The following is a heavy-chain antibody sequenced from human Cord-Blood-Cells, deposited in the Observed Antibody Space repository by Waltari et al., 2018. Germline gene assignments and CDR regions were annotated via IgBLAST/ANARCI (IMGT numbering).Heavy chain of an antibody. CDR2: ISYDGSNK. V-gene: IGHV3-30*06. J-gene: IGHJ4*02. D-gene: IGHD4-4*01. CDR3: YSAGSNEYLSDY. Sequence: QLQLVEPGGAVVQPGRAVRLSCAPSGFTSRRAAIPWSSRAPGKGLEWVAVISYDGSNKYYADSVKGRFTISRDNSKNTLYLQMNSLRAEDTAVYYCYSAGSNEYLSDYWGQGTLVTVSS. CDR1: GFTSRRAA.